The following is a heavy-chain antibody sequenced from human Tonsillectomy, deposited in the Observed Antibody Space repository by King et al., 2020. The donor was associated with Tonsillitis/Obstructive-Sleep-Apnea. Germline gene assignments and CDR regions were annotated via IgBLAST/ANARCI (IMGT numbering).Heavy chain of an antibody. CDR3: ARARARVIMVRGAYNSFDP. CDR2: INHSGST. Sequence: VQLQQWGAGLLKPSETLSLTCAVYGGSFSGYYWSWIRQPPGKGLEWIGEINHSGSTNYNPSLKSRVTISVDTSKTQFSLRLSSVTAADTALYYCARARARVIMVRGAYNSFDPWGQGTLVTVSS. V-gene: IGHV4-34*01. D-gene: IGHD3-10*01. J-gene: IGHJ5*02. CDR1: GGSFSGYY.